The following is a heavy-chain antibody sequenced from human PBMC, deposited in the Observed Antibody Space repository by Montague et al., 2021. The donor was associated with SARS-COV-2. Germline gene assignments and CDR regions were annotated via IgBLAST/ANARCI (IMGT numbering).Heavy chain of an antibody. CDR1: GFSLSTSGMC. J-gene: IGHJ3*02. CDR3: ARIWGATRGDAFDI. CDR2: IDWDDDK. D-gene: IGHD1-26*01. Sequence: PALVKPTQTLTLTCTFSGFSLSTSGMCVSWIRQPPGKALEWLALIDWDDDKYNSTSLKTRLTISKDTSKNQVVLTMTNMDPVDTATYYCARIWGATRGDAFDIWGQGTMVTVSS. V-gene: IGHV2-70*01.